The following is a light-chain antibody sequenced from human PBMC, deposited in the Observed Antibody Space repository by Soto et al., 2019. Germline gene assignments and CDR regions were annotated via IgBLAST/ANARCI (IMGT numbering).Light chain of an antibody. CDR1: QSVSSN. V-gene: IGKV3-15*01. J-gene: IGKJ2*01. Sequence: IVMTQSPATLSVSPGERATLSCRASQSVSSNFAWYQQKPGQAPSLIIYGASNRATGIPARLSGSGSWQEYIITISSLLSEDFAVYYCQQSNKLHTYTFGNGTKMEIK. CDR2: GAS. CDR3: QQSNKLHTYT.